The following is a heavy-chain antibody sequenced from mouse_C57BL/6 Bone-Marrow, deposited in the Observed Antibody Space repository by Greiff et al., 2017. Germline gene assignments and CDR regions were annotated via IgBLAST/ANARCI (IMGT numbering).Heavy chain of an antibody. CDR3: TTHPYYDGSSYPYWYFDV. CDR1: GFNIKDDY. J-gene: IGHJ1*03. Sequence: VQLQQSGAELVRPGASVKLSCTASGFNIKDDYMHWVKQRPEQGLEWIGWIDPENGDTEYASKFQGKAPITADTSSNTAYLQLSSLTSEDTAVYYCTTHPYYDGSSYPYWYFDVWGTGTTVTVSS. D-gene: IGHD1-1*01. CDR2: IDPENGDT. V-gene: IGHV14-4*01.